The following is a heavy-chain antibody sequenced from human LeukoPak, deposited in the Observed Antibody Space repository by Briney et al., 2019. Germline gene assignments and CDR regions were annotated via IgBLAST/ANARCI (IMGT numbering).Heavy chain of an antibody. V-gene: IGHV1-18*01. CDR2: ISTYNGNT. D-gene: IGHD2-2*01. J-gene: IGHJ4*02. CDR3: ARDFLNSGFCSSSSCSYPFDY. Sequence: ASVKVSCKTSGYTFTTYGITWVRQAPGQGLEWMGWISTYNGNTEYAESLQGRVTMTTDASTTTAYMELRSLRSDDTTVYYCARDFLNSGFCSSSSCSYPFDYWGQGTLVTVSS. CDR1: GYTFTTYG.